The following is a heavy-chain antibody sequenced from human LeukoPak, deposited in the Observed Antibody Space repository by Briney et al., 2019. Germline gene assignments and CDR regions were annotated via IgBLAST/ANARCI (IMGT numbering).Heavy chain of an antibody. CDR2: VYTSGST. CDR3: ARATVTSYYYYYMDV. CDR1: GGSISSYH. D-gene: IGHD4-17*01. Sequence: SETLSLTCTVSGGSISSYHWSWIRQPAGKGLEWIGRVYTSGSTNYNPSLKSRVTMSVATSKNQFSLKLNSVTAADTAVYYCARATVTSYYYYYMDVWGKGTTVTVSS. V-gene: IGHV4-4*07. J-gene: IGHJ6*03.